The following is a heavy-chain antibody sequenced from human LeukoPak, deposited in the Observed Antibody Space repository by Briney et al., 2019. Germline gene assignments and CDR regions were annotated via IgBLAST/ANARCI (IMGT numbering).Heavy chain of an antibody. CDR3: ARQGGRDGYNRR. CDR1: GGSISSSSYY. J-gene: IGHJ4*02. CDR2: IYYSGST. Sequence: SETLSLTCTVSGGSISSSSYYWGWIRQPPRKGLEWIGSIYYSGSTYYNPSLKSRVTISVDTSKNQFSLKLSSVTAADTAVYYCARQGGRDGYNRRWGQGTLVTVSS. D-gene: IGHD5-24*01. V-gene: IGHV4-39*01.